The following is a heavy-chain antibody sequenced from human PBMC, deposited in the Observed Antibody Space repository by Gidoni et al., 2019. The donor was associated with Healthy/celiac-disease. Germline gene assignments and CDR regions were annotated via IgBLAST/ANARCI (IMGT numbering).Heavy chain of an antibody. CDR1: GFTFRSYG. D-gene: IGHD3-22*01. CDR2: ISYDGSNK. V-gene: IGHV3-30*18. Sequence: VQLVESGGGVVQPGRSLRLSCAASGFTFRSYGMHWVRQAPGKGLEWVGVISYDGSNKYYADSVKGRFTISRDNSKNTLYLQMNSLRAEDTAVYYCAKDRNPDYYDSSGYGPFAYWGQGTLVTVSS. J-gene: IGHJ4*02. CDR3: AKDRNPDYYDSSGYGPFAY.